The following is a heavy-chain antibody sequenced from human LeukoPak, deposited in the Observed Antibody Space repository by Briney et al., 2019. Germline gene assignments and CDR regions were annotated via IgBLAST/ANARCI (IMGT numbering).Heavy chain of an antibody. CDR2: TYYRSKWYN. V-gene: IGHV6-1*01. CDR1: GDSVSSNSAA. CDR3: ARGGDTYYYGSGSYYQIDY. D-gene: IGHD3-10*01. J-gene: IGHJ4*02. Sequence: SQTLSLTCAISGDSVSSNSAAWNWIRQSPSRGLEWLGRTYYRSKWYNDYAVSVKSRITINPDTSKNQFSLQLSSVTAADTAVYYCARGGDTYYYGSGSYYQIDYWGQGTLVTVSS.